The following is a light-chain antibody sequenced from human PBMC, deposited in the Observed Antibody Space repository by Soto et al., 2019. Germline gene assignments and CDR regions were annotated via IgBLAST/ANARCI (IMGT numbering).Light chain of an antibody. J-gene: IGKJ3*01. CDR2: AAS. CDR3: QQYGSSPPRFT. V-gene: IGKV1-39*01. CDR1: QSISSY. Sequence: DIQMTQSPSSLSASVGDRVTITCRASQSISSYLNWYQQKPGKAPKLLIYAASSLQSGVPSRFSGSGSGTEFTLTISRLEPEDFAVYYCQQYGSSPPRFTFGPGTKVDIK.